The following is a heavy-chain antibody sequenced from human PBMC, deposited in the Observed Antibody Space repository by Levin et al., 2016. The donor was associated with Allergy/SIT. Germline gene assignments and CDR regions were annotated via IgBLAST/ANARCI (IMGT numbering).Heavy chain of an antibody. CDR3: ARDNNHYSVDV. V-gene: IGHV3-48*02. Sequence: GGSLRLSCAASGFSFSAYTMQWARQAPGKGLEWVSYINAASSAIYYADSVKGRFIISRDNAKNSVYLQMNSLRDEDTAVYYCARDNNHYSVDVWGQGTTVTVSS. J-gene: IGHJ6*02. D-gene: IGHD1-14*01. CDR1: GFSFSAYT. CDR2: INAASSAI.